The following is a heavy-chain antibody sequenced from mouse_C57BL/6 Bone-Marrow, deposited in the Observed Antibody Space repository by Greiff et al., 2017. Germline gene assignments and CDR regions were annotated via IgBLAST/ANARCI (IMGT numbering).Heavy chain of an antibody. CDR3: ARHSYWYYDV. J-gene: IGHJ1*03. CDR2: ISSDGGST. V-gene: IGHV5-2*01. Sequence: EVQLVESGGGLVQPGESLKLSCESNEYEFPSHDMSWVRKTPEKRLELVAAISSDGGSTYYPDTMERRFSITSDNTKKTLYLQMSSLRSEDTALYYYARHSYWYYDVWGTGTTVTVSS. CDR1: EYEFPSHD.